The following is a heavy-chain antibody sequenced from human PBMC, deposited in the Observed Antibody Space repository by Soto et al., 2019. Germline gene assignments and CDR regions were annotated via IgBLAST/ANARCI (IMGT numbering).Heavy chain of an antibody. J-gene: IGHJ1*01. CDR2: ITGSGGDT. CDR1: GFTFSSYA. Sequence: EVQLLESGGALVQPGGSLRLSCAASGFTFSSYAMTWVRQAPGKGLEWVSLITGSGGDTYYGDSVKGRFTISRDNSKNTLFRQTNSLRVEDPAVYFCAKAEGGTWGTEYFQYWGPGTRVTVSS. V-gene: IGHV3-23*01. D-gene: IGHD7-27*01. CDR3: AKAEGGTWGTEYFQY.